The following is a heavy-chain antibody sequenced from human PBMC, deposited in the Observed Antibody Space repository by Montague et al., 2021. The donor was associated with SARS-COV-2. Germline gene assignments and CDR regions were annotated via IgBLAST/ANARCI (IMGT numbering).Heavy chain of an antibody. Sequence: SETLSLTCTVSGGSITSDYWSWIRQPPGKGLEWIGYIYYRGSTNYNPSLKSRVTISVDTSKNQFSLKLISVTAADTAVYYCARDDRWNWFDPWGKGILITVSS. J-gene: IGHJ5*02. CDR1: GGSITSDY. V-gene: IGHV4-59*01. D-gene: IGHD5-24*01. CDR2: IYYRGST. CDR3: ARDDRWNWFDP.